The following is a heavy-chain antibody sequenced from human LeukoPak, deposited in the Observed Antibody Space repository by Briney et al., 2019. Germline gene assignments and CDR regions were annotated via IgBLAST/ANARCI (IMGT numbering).Heavy chain of an antibody. CDR3: VRDGEYSHGIDFDY. J-gene: IGHJ4*02. CDR2: TNGDGSDT. CDR1: GFTLSNSW. V-gene: IGHV3-74*01. D-gene: IGHD5-18*01. Sequence: PGGSLRLSCAASGFTLSNSWMHWVRQAPGKGLVWLSRTNGDGSDTSYADSVKGRFTISRDSATNTLYLQMNSLRAEDTAIYYCVRDGEYSHGIDFDYWGQGTLVTVSP.